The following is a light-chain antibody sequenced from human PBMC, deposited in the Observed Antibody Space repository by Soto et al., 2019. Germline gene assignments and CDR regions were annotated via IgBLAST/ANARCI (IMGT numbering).Light chain of an antibody. CDR3: QSYHSSLTLRV. J-gene: IGLJ1*01. CDR2: GNS. CDR1: SSNIGAGYD. V-gene: IGLV1-40*01. Sequence: QSVLTQPPSVSGAPGQRVTISCTGSSSNIGAGYDVHWYQQLPGTAPKLLIYGNSNRPSGVPDRFSGSKSGTSASLAITGLQADDEADYYCQSYHSSLTLRVFGTGTKLTVL.